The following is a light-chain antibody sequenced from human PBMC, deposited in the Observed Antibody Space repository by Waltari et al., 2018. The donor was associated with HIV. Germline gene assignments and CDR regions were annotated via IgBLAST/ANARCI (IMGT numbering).Light chain of an antibody. CDR2: LGS. CDR1: QRLLHRNGYNY. J-gene: IGKJ2*01. CDR3: MQTLQTPNT. Sequence: IAMTQSPLSLPVTPGEPASISCRSSQRLLHRNGYNYLDWYLQKPGHSPQLLIYLGSNRASGVPDRFSGSGSGTDFTLKISRVEAEDVGVYYCMQTLQTPNTFGQGTKLEIK. V-gene: IGKV2-28*01.